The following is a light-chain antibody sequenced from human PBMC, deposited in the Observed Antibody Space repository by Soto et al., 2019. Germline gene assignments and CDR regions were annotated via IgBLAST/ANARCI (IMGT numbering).Light chain of an antibody. V-gene: IGKV3-20*01. Sequence: VLTQSPGTRPLPPAERATLYCRGGQSGSSSYLGWYQQKLGQAPRLLIYGASSRDTGIPDRFSGSGSGTDFTLTISSLQSEDFAVYFCQQYADWPKTFGQGTKVDIK. J-gene: IGKJ1*01. CDR3: QQYADWPKT. CDR1: QSGSSSY. CDR2: GAS.